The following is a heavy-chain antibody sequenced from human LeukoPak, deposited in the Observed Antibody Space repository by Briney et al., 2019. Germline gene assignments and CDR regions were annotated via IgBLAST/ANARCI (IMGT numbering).Heavy chain of an antibody. CDR1: GGSISSYY. CDR2: IYYIGKT. Sequence: PSETLSLTCTVSGGSISSYYWSWIRQPPGKGLEWIGNIYYIGKTNYNPSLKSRVIISIDTSKNQFSLKLSSVTAADTAVYYCARTSEGYCRGGSCWDYYYYMDVWGKGTTVTVSS. V-gene: IGHV4-59*01. J-gene: IGHJ6*03. D-gene: IGHD2-15*01. CDR3: ARTSEGYCRGGSCWDYYYYMDV.